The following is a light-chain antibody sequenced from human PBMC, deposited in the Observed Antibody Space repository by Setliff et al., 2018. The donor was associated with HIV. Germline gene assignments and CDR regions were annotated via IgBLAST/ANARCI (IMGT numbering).Light chain of an antibody. J-gene: IGLJ1*01. CDR3: TSYTINTLYV. CDR1: SSDVGRYYY. Sequence: QSALTQPASVSGSPGQSITISCTGTSSDVGRYYYVSWYQQLPGKAPKLIMYDVSHRPSGVSTRFSGSKSGDTASLTISGLQAEDEAHYYCTSYTINTLYVFGSGTKVTVL. CDR2: DVS. V-gene: IGLV2-14*03.